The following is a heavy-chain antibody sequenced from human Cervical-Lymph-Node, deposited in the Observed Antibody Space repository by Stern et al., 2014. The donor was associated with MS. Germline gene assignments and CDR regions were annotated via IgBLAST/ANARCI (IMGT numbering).Heavy chain of an antibody. CDR2: IHPSGSA. D-gene: IGHD5-18*01. V-gene: IGHV4-61*02. J-gene: IGHJ4*02. CDR1: GGSISSGSDY. Sequence: QVQLVESGPGLVKPSQTLSLTCTVSGGSISSGSDYWSWIRQPVGKGLEWIARIHPSGSAFYTPSLKSRVTISTDTSMNQFSLELNSATAADTAIYYCASGYRIFDYWGQGILVTVSS. CDR3: ASGYRIFDY.